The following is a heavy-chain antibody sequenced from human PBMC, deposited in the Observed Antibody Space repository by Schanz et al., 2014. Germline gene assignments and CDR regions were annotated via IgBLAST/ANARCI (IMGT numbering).Heavy chain of an antibody. CDR1: GFTFSSYG. CDR3: AKARRKSNCSGGRCFHYSYYGMDV. CDR2: IWNNGVTK. J-gene: IGHJ6*02. Sequence: VQLLESGGGLVQPGGSLRLSCAASGFTFSSYGMHWVRQAPGKGLEWVAVIWNNGVTKYYADSVRGRFTISRDRFQNTLYLRMSSLRAEDTAVYYCAKARRKSNCSGGRCFHYSYYGMDVWGQGTTVTVSS. V-gene: IGHV3-33*03. D-gene: IGHD2-15*01.